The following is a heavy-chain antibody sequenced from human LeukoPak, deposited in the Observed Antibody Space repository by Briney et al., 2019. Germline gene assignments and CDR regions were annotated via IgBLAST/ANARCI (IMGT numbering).Heavy chain of an antibody. J-gene: IGHJ4*02. CDR3: ARDRSRYSSTWGSDY. Sequence: PSETLSLTCTVSGGSISSGDYYWSWIRQHPGMGLEWIGYISYTGSTYYNPPLKSRVTISADTSENQFSLKLSSVTAADTAVYYCARDRSRYSSTWGSDYWGQGTLVTVSS. V-gene: IGHV4-31*03. CDR1: GGSISSGDYY. D-gene: IGHD6-13*01. CDR2: ISYTGST.